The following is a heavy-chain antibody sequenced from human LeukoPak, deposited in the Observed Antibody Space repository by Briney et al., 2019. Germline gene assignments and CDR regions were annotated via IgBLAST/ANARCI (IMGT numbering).Heavy chain of an antibody. J-gene: IGHJ3*02. Sequence: ASVKVSCKASRYTFTGYYMHWVRQAPGQGLEWMGWINPNSGVTDYAQNFQGRVTMTRDTSISTAYMELTRLRSDDTAVYYCARTGGVATTPDGFNIWGQGTMVTVSS. CDR1: RYTFTGYY. D-gene: IGHD4-23*01. CDR2: INPNSGVT. V-gene: IGHV1-2*02. CDR3: ARTGGVATTPDGFNI.